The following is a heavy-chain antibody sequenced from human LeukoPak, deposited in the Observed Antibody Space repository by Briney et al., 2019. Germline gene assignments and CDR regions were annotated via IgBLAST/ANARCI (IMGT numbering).Heavy chain of an antibody. CDR3: ARGNYDSSGYSLYYYYYYMDV. V-gene: IGHV1-69*05. D-gene: IGHD3-22*01. J-gene: IGHJ6*03. Sequence: ASVKVSCKASGGIFSSYAISWVRQAPGQGLEWMGGIIPIFGTANYAQKFQGRVTITTDESTSTAYMELSSLRSEDTAVYYCARGNYDSSGYSLYYYYYYMDVWGKGTTVTVSS. CDR2: IIPIFGTA. CDR1: GGIFSSYA.